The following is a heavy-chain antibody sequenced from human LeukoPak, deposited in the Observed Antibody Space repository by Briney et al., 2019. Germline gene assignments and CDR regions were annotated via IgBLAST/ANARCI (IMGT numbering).Heavy chain of an antibody. CDR3: ARAPYSGYDYSDYYYYGMDV. V-gene: IGHV3-53*04. CDR1: GFTVSSNY. Sequence: GGSLRLSCAASGFTVSSNYMSWVRQAPGKGLEWVSVIYSGGSTYYADSVKGRITTSRHNSKNTLYLQMNSLRAEDTAVYYCARAPYSGYDYSDYYYYGMDVWGQGTTVTVSS. J-gene: IGHJ6*02. CDR2: IYSGGST. D-gene: IGHD5-12*01.